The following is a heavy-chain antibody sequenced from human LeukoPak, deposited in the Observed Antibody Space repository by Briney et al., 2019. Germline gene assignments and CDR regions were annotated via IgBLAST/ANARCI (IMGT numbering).Heavy chain of an antibody. CDR3: AKDPFRMTDYGDFNFDY. Sequence: GGSLRLSCAASGFTFSSYAMSWVRQAPGKGLEWVSAISGSGGSTYYADSVKGRFTISRDNSKNTLYLQMNSLRAEDTAVYYCAKDPFRMTDYGDFNFDYWGQGTLVTVSS. CDR1: GFTFSSYA. V-gene: IGHV3-23*01. D-gene: IGHD4-17*01. CDR2: ISGSGGST. J-gene: IGHJ4*02.